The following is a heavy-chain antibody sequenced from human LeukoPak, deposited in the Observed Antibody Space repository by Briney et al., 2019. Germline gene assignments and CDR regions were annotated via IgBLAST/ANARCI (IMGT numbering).Heavy chain of an antibody. D-gene: IGHD5-18*01. CDR3: ARGVDTAMVTGWYYFDY. CDR1: GGSISSHY. J-gene: IGHJ4*02. Sequence: SETLSLTCTVSGGSISSHYWSWIRQPPGRGLEWIGYICYSGSTNYNPSLKSRVTISVDTSKNQFSLKLSSVTAADTAVYYCARGVDTAMVTGWYYFDYWGQGTLVTVSS. V-gene: IGHV4-59*11. CDR2: ICYSGST.